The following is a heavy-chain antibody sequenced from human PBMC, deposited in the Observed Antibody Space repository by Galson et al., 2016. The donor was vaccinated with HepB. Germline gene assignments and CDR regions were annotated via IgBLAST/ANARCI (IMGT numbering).Heavy chain of an antibody. J-gene: IGHJ3*01. Sequence: QVQLQESGPGLVRPSQSLSLICSVSGDSISRSGYYWTWIRQPPGEGLEWIGFIHFDGNTYYNPSLKSRLTISLDTSKNQFSLNLRSATAADTAVYYCAREKGPDAFDLWGQGTMVTVSS. V-gene: IGHV4-31*02. CDR1: GDSISRSGYY. CDR3: AREKGPDAFDL. CDR2: IHFDGNT.